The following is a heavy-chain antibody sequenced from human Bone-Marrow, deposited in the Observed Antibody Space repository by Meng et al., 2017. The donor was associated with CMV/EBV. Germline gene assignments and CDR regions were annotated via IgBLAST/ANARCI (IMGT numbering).Heavy chain of an antibody. Sequence: SETLSLTCTVSGGSISSYYWSWIRQPPGKGLEWIGYIYYSGSTNYNPSLKSRVTISVDTSKNQFSLKLSSVTAADTAVYYCARSLGATVDVWGQRTTVTVSS. V-gene: IGHV4-59*01. D-gene: IGHD1-26*01. CDR3: ARSLGATVDV. J-gene: IGHJ6*02. CDR2: IYYSGST. CDR1: GGSISSYY.